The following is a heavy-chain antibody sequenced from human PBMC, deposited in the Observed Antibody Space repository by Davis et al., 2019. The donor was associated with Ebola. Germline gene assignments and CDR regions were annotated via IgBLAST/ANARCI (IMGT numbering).Heavy chain of an antibody. CDR1: GLTFSNCW. J-gene: IGHJ4*02. Sequence: GESLKISCVVSGLTFSNCWMSWVRQAPGKGLEWVANIKPDGSEKYYVDSVKGRFTISRDNAKNSLYLQMDSLRAEDTAVYYCARYELGVCSSTTCYSLDYWGQGTLVTVSS. V-gene: IGHV3-7*01. D-gene: IGHD2-2*01. CDR3: ARYELGVCSSTTCYSLDY. CDR2: IKPDGSEK.